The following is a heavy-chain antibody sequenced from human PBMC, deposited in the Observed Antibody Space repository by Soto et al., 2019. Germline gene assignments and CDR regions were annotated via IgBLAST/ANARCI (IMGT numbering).Heavy chain of an antibody. V-gene: IGHV1-2*02. D-gene: IGHD1-26*01. CDR1: GYTFTGHY. CDR2: IGPESGAT. Sequence: ASVKVSCKASGYTFTGHYIHCVRQAPEQGPEWMGEIGPESGATRYAQKFQGRVTMTRDMSITTVYMELNNLSSDDTAVYYCGRGRSGQIVVFYWGQGTPVTVSS. J-gene: IGHJ4*02. CDR3: GRGRSGQIVVFY.